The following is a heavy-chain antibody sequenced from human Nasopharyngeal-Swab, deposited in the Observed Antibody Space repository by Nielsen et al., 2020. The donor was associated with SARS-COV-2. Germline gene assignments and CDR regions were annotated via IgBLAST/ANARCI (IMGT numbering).Heavy chain of an antibody. V-gene: IGHV1-18*01. J-gene: IGHJ4*02. CDR2: ISAYNGNT. CDR1: GYTFTSYG. Sequence: ASVKVSCKASGYTFTSYGISWVRQAPGQGLEWMGWISAYNGNTNYAQTLQGRVTMTTDTSTSTAYMELRSLRSDDTAVYYCARDRRDSSGYEPFDYWGQGTLVTVSS. CDR3: ARDRRDSSGYEPFDY. D-gene: IGHD3-22*01.